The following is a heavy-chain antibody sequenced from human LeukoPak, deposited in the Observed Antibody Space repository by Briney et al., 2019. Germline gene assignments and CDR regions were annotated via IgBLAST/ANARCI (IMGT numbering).Heavy chain of an antibody. J-gene: IGHJ4*02. CDR3: ARDRLYSGSYLGQFDY. V-gene: IGHV3-11*01. CDR1: GFTFSDYY. Sequence: PGGSLRLSCAASGFTFSDYYMSWIRQAPGKGLEWVSYISRSGSTIYYADSVKGRFTISRDNAKNSLYLQMNSLRAEDTAVYYCARDRLYSGSYLGQFDYWGQGTLVTVSS. D-gene: IGHD1-26*01. CDR2: ISRSGSTI.